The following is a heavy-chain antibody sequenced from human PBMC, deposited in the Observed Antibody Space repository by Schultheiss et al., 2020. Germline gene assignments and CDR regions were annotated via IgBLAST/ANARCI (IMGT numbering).Heavy chain of an antibody. V-gene: IGHV4-39*01. CDR3: ARAGPYNWFDP. CDR1: GGSVTTSTYY. J-gene: IGHJ5*02. Sequence: SETLSLTCTVSGGSVTTSTYYWGWIRHPPGKGMEWIGTVHHSGSSDYNPSLKSRVSISVDTSSNQFSLRLTSVTAADTAVYYCARAGPYNWFDPWGQGTLVTVSS. D-gene: IGHD6-13*01. CDR2: VHHSGSS.